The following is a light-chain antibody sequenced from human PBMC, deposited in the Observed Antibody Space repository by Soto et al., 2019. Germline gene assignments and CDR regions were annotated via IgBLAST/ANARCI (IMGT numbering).Light chain of an antibody. CDR1: EVVTTN. Sequence: EIVVTQSPATLSVSPGERATLSFRASEVVTTNLAWYQQKPGQAPRLLIYGASTRAAGIPARFSGSGSGTHFSRTSSSVQSEDFEFYYSQQYSNWPPITFGQGTRLEIK. CDR3: QQYSNWPPIT. V-gene: IGKV3-15*01. J-gene: IGKJ5*01. CDR2: GAS.